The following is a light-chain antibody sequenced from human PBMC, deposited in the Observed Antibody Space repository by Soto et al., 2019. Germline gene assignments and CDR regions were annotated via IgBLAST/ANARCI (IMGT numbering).Light chain of an antibody. J-gene: IGKJ1*01. CDR2: AAS. CDR1: PGISSW. CDR3: QQANRFPWT. Sequence: DIQMTQSPSSVSAYVGDRVTITCRASPGISSWLAWYQQKPGKATKLLSYAASSLQSGVPSRVSGSGSGTDFTLTISSLQPEDFATYYCQQANRFPWTFGQGTKVEIK. V-gene: IGKV1-12*01.